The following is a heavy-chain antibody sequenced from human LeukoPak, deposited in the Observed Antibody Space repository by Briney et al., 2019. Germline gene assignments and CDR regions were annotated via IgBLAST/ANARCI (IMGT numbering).Heavy chain of an antibody. J-gene: IGHJ4*02. D-gene: IGHD5-12*01. CDR2: ISYDGSDK. Sequence: PGRSLRLSCAASGFTFSSYTIHWVRQAPGKGLEWVAVISYDGSDKYYADSVKGRFTISRDNSKNTLYLQMDSLRAEDTAFYYCARGGWLRIRYYFDYWGQGTLVTVSS. CDR3: ARGGWLRIRYYFDY. V-gene: IGHV3-30-3*01. CDR1: GFTFSSYT.